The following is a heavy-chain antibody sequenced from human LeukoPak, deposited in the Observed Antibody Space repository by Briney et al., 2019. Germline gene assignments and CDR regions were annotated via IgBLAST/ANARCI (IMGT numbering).Heavy chain of an antibody. D-gene: IGHD5-24*01. CDR3: AKKRGGYNGAELDY. Sequence: GESLKISCTGSGYSFTNYWIAWVRQRPGKGLEWMGITYPGDSDTRYSPSFQGQVTISADKSISTAYLQWSSLKASDTAMYFCAKKRGGYNGAELDYWGQGTLVTVSS. J-gene: IGHJ4*02. CDR1: GYSFTNYW. V-gene: IGHV5-51*01. CDR2: TYPGDSDT.